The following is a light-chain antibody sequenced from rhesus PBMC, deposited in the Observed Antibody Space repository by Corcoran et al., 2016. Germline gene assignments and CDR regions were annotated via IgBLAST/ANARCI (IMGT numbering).Light chain of an antibody. CDR2: AAS. CDR1: QGISSW. V-gene: IGKV1-18*01. Sequence: DIQMTQSPSSLSASVGDKVTITCRASQGISSWVALYQQKPGKPPKLLINAASSLQSGVPSRFSGSGSGTDYTLTLSSLPPEDFATYYCQQRYNTPWTFCQGTKVEIK. J-gene: IGKJ1*01. CDR3: QQRYNTPWT.